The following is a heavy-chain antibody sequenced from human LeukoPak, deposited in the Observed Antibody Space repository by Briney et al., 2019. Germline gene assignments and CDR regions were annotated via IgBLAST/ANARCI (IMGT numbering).Heavy chain of an antibody. CDR3: ARHRFGHLFLY. Sequence: PSETLSLTCTVSGDSLSGYYWSWVRQPPGKGLEWIGYVYHTGDTHFSPSLKSRVTVSLDTSMNQVSLILSSVTAADTAVYYCARHRFGHLFLYWRQGTLVCVPS. V-gene: IGHV4-59*01. CDR2: VYHTGDT. CDR1: GDSLSGYY. J-gene: IGHJ4*02. D-gene: IGHD2/OR15-2a*01.